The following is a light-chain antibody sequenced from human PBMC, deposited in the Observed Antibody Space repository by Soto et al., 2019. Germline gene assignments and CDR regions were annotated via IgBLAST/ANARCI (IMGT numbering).Light chain of an antibody. CDR3: QQYNKWPVT. Sequence: IALTHSASTLSVSPRERPTLSCRASQSVSSNLAWYQQKPGQAPRLLIYGASTRATGIPARFSGSGSGTEFTLTISGLQSEDFATYYCQQYNKWPVTVGGGTKVDIK. CDR2: GAS. J-gene: IGKJ4*01. CDR1: QSVSSN. V-gene: IGKV3-15*01.